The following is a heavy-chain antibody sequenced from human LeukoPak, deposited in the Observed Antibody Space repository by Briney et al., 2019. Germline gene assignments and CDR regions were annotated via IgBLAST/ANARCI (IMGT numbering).Heavy chain of an antibody. J-gene: IGHJ6*02. CDR2: ISAYNGNT. Sequence: ASVKLSCKASGYTFTSYGISWVRQAPGQGLEWMGRISAYNGNTNYAQKLQGRVTMTTDTSTSTAYMELRTLRSDDTAVYYCARRSMVRGVIVDYYYGMDVWGQGTTVTVSS. D-gene: IGHD3-10*01. CDR3: ARRSMVRGVIVDYYYGMDV. V-gene: IGHV1-18*01. CDR1: GYTFTSYG.